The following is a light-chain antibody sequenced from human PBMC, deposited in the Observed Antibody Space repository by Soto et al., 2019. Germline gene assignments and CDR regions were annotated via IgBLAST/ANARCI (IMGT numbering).Light chain of an antibody. Sequence: EIVLTQSPGTLSLSPGERATLSCRASQSVSSSYLAWYQQKPGQAPGLLIYGASSRATVIPDRFSGSGSGADFTLTSSRLEPEDFAVYYCQQYGKTPWTFGQGTKVEFK. CDR2: GAS. J-gene: IGKJ1*01. V-gene: IGKV3-20*01. CDR3: QQYGKTPWT. CDR1: QSVSSSY.